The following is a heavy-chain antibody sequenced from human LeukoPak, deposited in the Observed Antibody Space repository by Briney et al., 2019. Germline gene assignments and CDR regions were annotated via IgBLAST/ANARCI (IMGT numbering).Heavy chain of an antibody. CDR2: ISYDGSNK. Sequence: GGSLRLSRAASGFTFSSYAMHWVRQAPGKGLEWVAVISYDGSNKYYADSVKGRFTISRDNSKNTLYLQMNSLRAEDTAVYYCARDLNPYYYDSSGYYHWGQGTLVTVSS. CDR3: ARDLNPYYYDSSGYYH. V-gene: IGHV3-30-3*01. D-gene: IGHD3-22*01. CDR1: GFTFSSYA. J-gene: IGHJ5*02.